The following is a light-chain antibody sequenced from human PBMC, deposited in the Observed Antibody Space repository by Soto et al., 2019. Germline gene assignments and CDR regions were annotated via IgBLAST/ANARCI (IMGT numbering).Light chain of an antibody. V-gene: IGKV4-1*01. CDR2: WTS. Sequence: DIVMTQSPDSLAMSLGERATITCKSSQSVLSSSNNKNYLAWFQQKPGQPPKLLIYWTSTRESGVPDRFSGSGSGTDFTLTISSLQAEDVAVYYCQQYYRTPNTFGQGTKLEIK. CDR1: QSVLSSSNNKNY. CDR3: QQYYRTPNT. J-gene: IGKJ2*01.